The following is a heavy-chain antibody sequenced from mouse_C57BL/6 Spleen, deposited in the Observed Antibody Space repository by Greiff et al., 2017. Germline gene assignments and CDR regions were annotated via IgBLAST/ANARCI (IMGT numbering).Heavy chain of an antibody. CDR1: GYAFSSSW. CDR2: IYPGDGDT. CDR3: AREAGHWYFDV. V-gene: IGHV1-82*01. J-gene: IGHJ1*03. D-gene: IGHD3-2*02. Sequence: VQLQQSGPELAKPGASVKISCKASGYAFSSSWMNWVKQRPGKGLEWIGRIYPGDGDTNYNGKFKGKATLTADKSSSTAYMQLSSLTSEDSAVYFCAREAGHWYFDVWGTGTTVTVSS.